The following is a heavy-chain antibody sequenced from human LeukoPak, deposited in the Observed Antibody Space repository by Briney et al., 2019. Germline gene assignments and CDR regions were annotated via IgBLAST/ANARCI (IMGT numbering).Heavy chain of an antibody. CDR3: ARVEMVPEGRAWTDAFDI. V-gene: IGHV4-31*03. CDR2: IYYSGST. J-gene: IGHJ3*02. Sequence: SETLSLTCTVSGGSISSGSYYWSWIRQHPGKGLEWIGYIYYSGSTYYNPSLNSRVTISVDTSKNQFSLKLSSVTAADTAVYYCARVEMVPEGRAWTDAFDIWGQGTMVTVSS. CDR1: GGSISSGSYY. D-gene: IGHD3-10*01.